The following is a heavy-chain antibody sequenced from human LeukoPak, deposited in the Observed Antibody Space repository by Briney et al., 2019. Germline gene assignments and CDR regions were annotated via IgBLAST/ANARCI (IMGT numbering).Heavy chain of an antibody. CDR3: VKASGGIQLWSTYDY. CDR2: ISSNGGST. V-gene: IGHV3-64D*06. D-gene: IGHD5-18*01. J-gene: IGHJ4*02. Sequence: GGSLRLSCSASGFTFSSYAMHWVRQAPGKGLEYVSAISSNGGSTYYADSVKGRFTISRDNSKNTLYLQMSSLRAEDTAVYYCVKASGGIQLWSTYDYWGQGTLVTVSS. CDR1: GFTFSSYA.